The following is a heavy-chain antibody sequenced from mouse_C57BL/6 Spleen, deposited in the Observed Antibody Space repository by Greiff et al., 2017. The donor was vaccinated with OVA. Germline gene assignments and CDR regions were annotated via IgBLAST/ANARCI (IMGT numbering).Heavy chain of an antibody. CDR1: GYSITSGYY. CDR3: AREGGYYYYAMDY. V-gene: IGHV3-6*01. Sequence: EVKLQESGPGLVKPSQSLSLTCSVTGYSITSGYYWNWIRQFPGNKLEWMGYISYDGSNNYNPSLKNRISITRDTSKNQFFLKLNSVTTEDTATYYCAREGGYYYYAMDYWGQGTSVTVSS. J-gene: IGHJ4*01. CDR2: ISYDGSN. D-gene: IGHD2-3*01.